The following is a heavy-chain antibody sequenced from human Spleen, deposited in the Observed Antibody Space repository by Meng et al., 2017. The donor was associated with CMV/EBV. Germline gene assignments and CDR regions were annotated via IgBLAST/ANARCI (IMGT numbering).Heavy chain of an antibody. CDR2: ISSSGSTI. V-gene: IGHV3-11*04. D-gene: IGHD3-10*01. CDR1: GFTFSDYY. J-gene: IGHJ6*02. CDR3: ARGLMVRVAQSYYYYGMDV. Sequence: GGSLRLSCAASGFTFSDYYMSWIRQAPGKGLEWVSYISSSGSTIYYADSVKGRFTISRDNAKNSLYLQMNSLRAEDTAVYYCARGLMVRVAQSYYYYGMDVWGQGTTVTVSS.